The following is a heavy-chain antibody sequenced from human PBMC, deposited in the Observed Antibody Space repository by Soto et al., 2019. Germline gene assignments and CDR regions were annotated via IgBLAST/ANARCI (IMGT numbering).Heavy chain of an antibody. CDR2: INPNSGGT. Sequence: ASVKVSCKASGYTFTGYYMHWVRQAPGQGLEWMGWINPNSGGTNYAQKFQGRVTMTRDTTISTAYMELSRRRSDDTAVYYCARVRKPGIAVADAFDIWGQGTMVTVSS. D-gene: IGHD6-19*01. J-gene: IGHJ3*02. CDR3: ARVRKPGIAVADAFDI. CDR1: GYTFTGYY. V-gene: IGHV1-2*02.